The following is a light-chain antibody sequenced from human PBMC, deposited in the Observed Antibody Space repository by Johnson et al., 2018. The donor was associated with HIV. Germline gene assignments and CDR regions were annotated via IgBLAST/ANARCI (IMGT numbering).Light chain of an antibody. J-gene: IGLJ1*01. Sequence: QSVLTQPPSVSAAPGQKVTISCSGSNSNIGNNYVSWYQQVPGTAPKLLIYDNNRRPSGIPDRFSGSKSDTSATLGITGLQTGDEADYYCGTWDNSLSANVFGTGTKVTVL. CDR2: DNN. CDR3: GTWDNSLSANV. V-gene: IGLV1-51*01. CDR1: NSNIGNNY.